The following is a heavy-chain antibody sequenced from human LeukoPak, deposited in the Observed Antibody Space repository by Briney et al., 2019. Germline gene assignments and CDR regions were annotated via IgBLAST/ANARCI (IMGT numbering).Heavy chain of an antibody. Sequence: PSETLSLTCTVSGGSISSYYWSWIRQPPGKGLEWIGYIYYSGSTYYNPSLKSRVTISVDTSKNQFSLKLSSVTAADTAVYYCARQRPRGWSSVFVYWGQGTLVTVSS. J-gene: IGHJ4*02. D-gene: IGHD6-19*01. CDR3: ARQRPRGWSSVFVY. CDR1: GGSISSYY. CDR2: IYYSGST. V-gene: IGHV4-59*04.